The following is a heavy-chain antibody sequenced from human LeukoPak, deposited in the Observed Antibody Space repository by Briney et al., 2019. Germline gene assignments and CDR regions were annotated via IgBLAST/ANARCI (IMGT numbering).Heavy chain of an antibody. J-gene: IGHJ4*02. D-gene: IGHD1-7*01. CDR1: GGSISSGGYY. V-gene: IGHV4-31*03. CDR2: IYYSGST. CDR3: ARGGTTGTTYY. Sequence: SETLSLTCTVSGGSISSGGYYWSWIRQHPGKGLEWIGYIYYSGSTYYNPPLKSRVTIPVDTSKNQFSLKLSSVTAADTAVYYCARGGTTGTTYYWGQGTLVTVSS.